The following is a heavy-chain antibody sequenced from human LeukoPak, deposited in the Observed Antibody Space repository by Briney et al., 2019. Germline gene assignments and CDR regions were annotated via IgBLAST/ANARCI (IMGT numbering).Heavy chain of an antibody. J-gene: IGHJ4*02. Sequence: PGGSLRLSCAASGFTFSSYGMSWVRQAPGKGLEWVSSIFPSGGEIHYADSVRGRFTISRDNSKSTLSLQMNSLRADDTAIYYCATYRQVLLPFESWGQGTLVTVSS. CDR3: ATYRQVLLPFES. V-gene: IGHV3-23*01. D-gene: IGHD2-8*02. CDR1: GFTFSSYG. CDR2: IFPSGGEI.